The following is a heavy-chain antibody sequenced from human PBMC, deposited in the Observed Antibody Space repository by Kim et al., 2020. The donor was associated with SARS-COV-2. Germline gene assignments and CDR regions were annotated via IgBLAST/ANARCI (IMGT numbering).Heavy chain of an antibody. CDR2: INHSGST. CDR1: GGSFSGYY. D-gene: IGHD3-22*01. CDR3: ARGVYYYDSSGYYYWYFDL. J-gene: IGHJ2*01. V-gene: IGHV4-34*01. Sequence: SETLSLTCAVYGGSFSGYYWSWIRQPPGKGLEWIGEINHSGSTNYNPSLKSRVTISVDTSKNQVSLKLSSVTAAATAVSYCARGVYYYDSSGYYYWYFDLWGRGTLVTVSS.